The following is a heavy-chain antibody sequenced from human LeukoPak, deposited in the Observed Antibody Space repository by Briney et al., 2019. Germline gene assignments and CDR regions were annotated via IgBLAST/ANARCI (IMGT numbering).Heavy chain of an antibody. CDR2: ISGSGGST. CDR3: AKDSRIAVAGTGGFDY. CDR1: GFTFSSYA. V-gene: IGHV3-23*01. Sequence: PGGSLRLSCAASGFTFSSYAMSWVRQAPGKGLEWVSAISGSGGSTYYADSVKGRFTISRDNSKNTLYLQMNSLRAEDTAVYYCAKDSRIAVAGTGGFDYWGQGTLVTVSS. J-gene: IGHJ4*02. D-gene: IGHD6-19*01.